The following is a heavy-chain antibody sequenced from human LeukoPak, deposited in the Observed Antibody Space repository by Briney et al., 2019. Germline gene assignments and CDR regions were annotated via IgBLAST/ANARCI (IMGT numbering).Heavy chain of an antibody. D-gene: IGHD3-22*01. CDR2: INHSGST. CDR1: GGSFSGYY. CDR3: ARGHPYCYDSSGYRKNFDY. Sequence: SETLSLTCAVYGGSFSGYYWSWIRQPPGKGLEWIGEINHSGSTNYNPSLKSRVTISVDTSKNQFSLKLSSVTAADTAVYYCARGHPYCYDSSGYRKNFDYWGQGTLVTVSP. V-gene: IGHV4-34*01. J-gene: IGHJ4*02.